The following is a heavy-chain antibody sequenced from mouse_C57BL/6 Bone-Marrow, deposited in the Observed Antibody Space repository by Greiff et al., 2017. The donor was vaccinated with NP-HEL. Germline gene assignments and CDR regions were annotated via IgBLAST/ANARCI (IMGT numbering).Heavy chain of an antibody. J-gene: IGHJ4*01. CDR2: IYIGNGYT. Sequence: EVKLVESGAELVRPGSSVKMSCKTSGYTFTSYGINWVKQRPGQGLEWIGYIYIGNGYTEYNEKFKGKATLTSYTSSSTAYMQLSSLTSEDSAIYFCARNRYEDAMDYWGQGTSVTVSS. V-gene: IGHV1-58*01. D-gene: IGHD2-3*01. CDR1: GYTFTSYG. CDR3: ARNRYEDAMDY.